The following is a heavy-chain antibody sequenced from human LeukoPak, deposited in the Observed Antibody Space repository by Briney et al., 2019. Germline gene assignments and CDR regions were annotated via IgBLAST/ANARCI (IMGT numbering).Heavy chain of an antibody. D-gene: IGHD3-16*02. V-gene: IGHV4-61*01. CDR1: GGSVSSGSYY. CDR2: IYYSGST. CDR3: ARSPYDYVWGSYRYLYYFDY. J-gene: IGHJ4*02. Sequence: SETLSLTCTVSGGSVSSGSYYWSWIRQPPGKGLEWIGYIYYSGSTNYNPSLESRVTISVDTSKNQFSLKLSSVTAADTAVYYCARSPYDYVWGSYRYLYYFDYWGQGTLVTVSS.